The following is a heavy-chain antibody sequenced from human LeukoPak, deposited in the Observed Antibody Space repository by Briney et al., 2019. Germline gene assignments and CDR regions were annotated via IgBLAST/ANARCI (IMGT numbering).Heavy chain of an antibody. CDR1: GFTFSSYA. J-gene: IGHJ6*03. V-gene: IGHV3-64*01. CDR3: AKVYGDYYYYYYYMDV. Sequence: GGSLRLSCAASGFTFSSYAMHWVRQAPGKGLEYVSAISSNGGSTYYANSVKGRFTISRDNSKNTLYLQMNSLRAEDTAVYYCAKVYGDYYYYYYYMDVWGKGTTVTVSS. CDR2: ISSNGGST. D-gene: IGHD4-17*01.